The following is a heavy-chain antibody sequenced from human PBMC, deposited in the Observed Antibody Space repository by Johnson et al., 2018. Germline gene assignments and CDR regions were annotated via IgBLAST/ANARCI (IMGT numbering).Heavy chain of an antibody. D-gene: IGHD3-10*01. CDR2: ISYDGSNK. CDR3: AKQRDYGAGNYDTFAI. Sequence: QVQLVESGGGVVQPGRSLRLSCAVSGFTFSSYGMHWVRQAPGKGLEWVAVISYDGSNKYYADSVKGRFTISRDNSKNTVYLQMNSLSTEDTAVYYCAKQRDYGAGNYDTFAIWGQGTMVTVSS. V-gene: IGHV3-30*18. J-gene: IGHJ3*02. CDR1: GFTFSSYG.